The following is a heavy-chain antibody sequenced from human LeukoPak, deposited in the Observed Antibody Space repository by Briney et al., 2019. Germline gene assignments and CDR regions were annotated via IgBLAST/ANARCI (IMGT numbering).Heavy chain of an antibody. D-gene: IGHD2-21*01. CDR3: ARDGDLTFDY. CDR1: GFSFSSYW. Sequence: GGSLRLSCEVAGFSFSSYWMYWVRQAPGKGLVWVSRISTYGSTTSYADSVKGRFTISRDNAKNTLYLQMTSLRAEDTAVYYCARDGDLTFDYWGQGTLVTVSS. V-gene: IGHV3-74*01. CDR2: ISTYGSTT. J-gene: IGHJ4*02.